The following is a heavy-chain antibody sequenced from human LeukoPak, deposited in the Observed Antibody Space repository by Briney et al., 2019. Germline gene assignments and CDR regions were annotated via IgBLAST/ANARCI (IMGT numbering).Heavy chain of an antibody. D-gene: IGHD5-18*01. CDR2: ISSSGSYI. V-gene: IGHV3-21*04. CDR3: ARDGGDTAMHY. Sequence: GGSLRLSCTASGFTFSSYSMNWVRQAPGQGLEWVSSISSSGSYIYYAGSVKGRFTISRDNAKNSLYLQMNSLRAEDTAVYYCARDGGDTAMHYWGQGTLVTVSS. J-gene: IGHJ4*02. CDR1: GFTFSSYS.